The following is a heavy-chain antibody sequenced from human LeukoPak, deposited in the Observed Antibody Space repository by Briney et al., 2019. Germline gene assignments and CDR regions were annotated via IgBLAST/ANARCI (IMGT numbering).Heavy chain of an antibody. J-gene: IGHJ4*02. CDR3: ARRDRSGWYNFDY. CDR1: GYSFTNYW. D-gene: IGHD6-19*01. Sequence: GESLKISCKCSGYSFTNYWISWVRQMPGKGLEWMGRIEPSDSYTNYSPTFQGHVTISADRSISTAYLQWSSLKASDTAMYYCARRDRSGWYNFDYWGQGTLVTVSS. CDR2: IEPSDSYT. V-gene: IGHV5-10-1*01.